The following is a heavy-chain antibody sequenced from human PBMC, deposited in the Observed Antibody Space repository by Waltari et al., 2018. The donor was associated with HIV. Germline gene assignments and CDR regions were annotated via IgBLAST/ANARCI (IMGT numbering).Heavy chain of an antibody. CDR3: AKAGSWVVFGKFGYYFDF. Sequence: EVQLLDSGGHLIQPGESLSLACATSGFTFRYYAMTWVRQAPGKGLEWVSSISGSGTSTYYADSVKGRCTISRDQSKNTLFLQMNDVRAEDTAVYYCAKAGSWVVFGKFGYYFDFWGQGTLVTVSS. D-gene: IGHD3-10*02. CDR1: GFTFRYYA. J-gene: IGHJ4*02. V-gene: IGHV3-23*01. CDR2: ISGSGTST.